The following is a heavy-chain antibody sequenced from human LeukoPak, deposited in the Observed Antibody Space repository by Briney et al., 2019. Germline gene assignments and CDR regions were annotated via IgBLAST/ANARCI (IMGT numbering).Heavy chain of an antibody. CDR3: VREGRNAFDI. CDR1: GFTFSTYW. V-gene: IGHV3-7*01. J-gene: IGHJ3*02. CDR2: TKQDGSEK. Sequence: PGGSLRLSCAASGFTFSTYWISWVRQAPGKGLEWVANTKQDGSEKHYVDSVKGRFTISRDNAKNSLYLQMNSLRAEDTAVYYCVREGRNAFDIWGQGTMVTVSS.